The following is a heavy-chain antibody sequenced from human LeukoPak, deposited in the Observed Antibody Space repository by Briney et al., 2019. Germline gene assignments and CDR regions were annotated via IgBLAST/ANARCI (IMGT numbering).Heavy chain of an antibody. V-gene: IGHV1-46*01. Sequence: ASVKVSCKASGYTFTSYYMHWVRQAPGQGLEWMGIINPSGGSTSYAQKFQGRVTMTRDTSTSTVYMELSSLRSEDTAVYYCARVNRAAAGILGPYYFDYWGQGTLVTVSS. CDR1: GYTFTSYY. J-gene: IGHJ4*02. CDR3: ARVNRAAAGILGPYYFDY. CDR2: INPSGGST. D-gene: IGHD6-13*01.